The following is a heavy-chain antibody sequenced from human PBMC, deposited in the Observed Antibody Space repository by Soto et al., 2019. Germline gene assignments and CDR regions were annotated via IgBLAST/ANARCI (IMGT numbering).Heavy chain of an antibody. CDR2: MNPNSGNT. Sequence: XSVNVSCKASGYPFTSYDINWVRQATGQGLEWMGWMNPNSGNTGYAQKFQGRVTMTRNTSISTAYMELSSLRSEDTAVYYCARPTRQGYSYGYYYYGMDVWGQGTTVTVSS. D-gene: IGHD5-18*01. CDR1: GYPFTSYD. CDR3: ARPTRQGYSYGYYYYGMDV. J-gene: IGHJ6*02. V-gene: IGHV1-8*01.